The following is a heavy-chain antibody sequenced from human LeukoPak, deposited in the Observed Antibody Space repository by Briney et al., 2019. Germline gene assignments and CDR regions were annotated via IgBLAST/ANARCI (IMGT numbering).Heavy chain of an antibody. CDR3: TRVQKNYDTLTGSGYFDY. CDR1: GFTFSSYD. D-gene: IGHD3-9*01. CDR2: IRSKAYGGTT. V-gene: IGHV3-49*04. Sequence: GGSLRLSCAASGFTFSSYDMSWVRQAPGKGLEWVGFIRSKAYGGTTEYAASVKGRFTISRDDSKSIAYLQMNSLKTEDTAVYYCTRVQKNYDTLTGSGYFDYWGQGTLVTVSS. J-gene: IGHJ4*02.